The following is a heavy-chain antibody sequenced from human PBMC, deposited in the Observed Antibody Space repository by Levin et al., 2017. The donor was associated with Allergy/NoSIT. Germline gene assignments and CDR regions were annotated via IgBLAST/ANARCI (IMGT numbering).Heavy chain of an antibody. D-gene: IGHD3-9*01. CDR1: GYTFTSYD. Sequence: GESLKISCKASGYTFTSYDINWVRQATGQGLEWMGWMNPNSGNTGYAQKFQGRVTMTRNTSISTAYMELSSLRSEDTAVYYCARQYYDILTGYYQIDYWGQGTLVTVSS. J-gene: IGHJ4*02. V-gene: IGHV1-8*01. CDR3: ARQYYDILTGYYQIDY. CDR2: MNPNSGNT.